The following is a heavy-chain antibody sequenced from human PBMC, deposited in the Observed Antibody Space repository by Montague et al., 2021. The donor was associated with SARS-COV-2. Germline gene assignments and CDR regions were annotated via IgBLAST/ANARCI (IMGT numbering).Heavy chain of an antibody. CDR1: GGSISSYY. V-gene: IGHV4-59*01. D-gene: IGHD6-19*01. CDR3: ARGSGRMGNAFDI. Sequence: SETLSLTCTVSGGSISSYYWSWIRQPPGKGLEWIGYIYYSGNTNYNPSLKSRVTISVDTSKNQFSLKLSSVTAADTAVYYCARGSGRMGNAFDIWGQGTMVTVSS. J-gene: IGHJ3*02. CDR2: IYYSGNT.